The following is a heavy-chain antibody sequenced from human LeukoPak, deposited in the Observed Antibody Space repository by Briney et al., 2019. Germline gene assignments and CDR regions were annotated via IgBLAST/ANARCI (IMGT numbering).Heavy chain of an antibody. CDR2: MNPKSVNT. V-gene: IGHV1-8*01. D-gene: IGHD5-24*01. Sequence: GASVKVSRKASGYTFTSSDINWVRPAPGQGRERMGCMNPKSVNTGYAQKLQGRVTMSRNTSIGTAYMELNSLRSRDTAVYYCARGSRKGGYPLAYWGQGTLVTVSS. CDR1: GYTFTSSD. J-gene: IGHJ4*02. CDR3: ARGSRKGGYPLAY.